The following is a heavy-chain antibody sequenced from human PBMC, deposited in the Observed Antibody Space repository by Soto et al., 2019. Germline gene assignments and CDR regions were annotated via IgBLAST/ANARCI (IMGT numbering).Heavy chain of an antibody. CDR1: GGSISGFY. CDR2: MYNTGST. V-gene: IGHV4-59*01. Sequence: SDTLSLTCSVSGGSISGFYCSWIRQPPGKGLEWIGYMYNTGSTVYNPSFKSRVTISVDTSKNQFSLKLNSVTAADTAVYYCARDLWGYCGTDCYPLHVWGQGTTVTVS. J-gene: IGHJ6*02. D-gene: IGHD2-21*02. CDR3: ARDLWGYCGTDCYPLHV.